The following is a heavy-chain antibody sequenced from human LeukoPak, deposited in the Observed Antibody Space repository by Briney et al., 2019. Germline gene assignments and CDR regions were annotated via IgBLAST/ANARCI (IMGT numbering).Heavy chain of an antibody. D-gene: IGHD3-22*01. V-gene: IGHV5-51*01. CDR3: TRHTHDAGGYSAGFDL. J-gene: IGHJ2*01. CDR2: IYPGDSQT. Sequence: GESLKISCQGSAYNFSTYWIGWVRQKPGKGLECMGIIYPGDSQTRYGPSFQGRVSISADKSISTAYLQWSSLKASDTAMYYCTRHTHDAGGYSAGFDLWGRGTLVTVSS. CDR1: AYNFSTYW.